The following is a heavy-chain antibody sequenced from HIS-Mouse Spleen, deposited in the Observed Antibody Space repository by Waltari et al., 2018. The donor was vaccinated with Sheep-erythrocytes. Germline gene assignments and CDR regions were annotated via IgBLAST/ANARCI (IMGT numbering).Heavy chain of an antibody. CDR3: ARANSGSYDDAFDI. CDR2: IGTAGDT. J-gene: IGHJ3*02. CDR1: GFTFSSYD. V-gene: IGHV3-13*01. D-gene: IGHD1-26*01. Sequence: AASGFTFSSYDMHWVRQATGKGLEWVSAIGTAGDTYYPGSVKGRFTISRENAKNSLYLQMNSLRAGDTAVYYCARANSGSYDDAFDIWGQGTMVTVSS.